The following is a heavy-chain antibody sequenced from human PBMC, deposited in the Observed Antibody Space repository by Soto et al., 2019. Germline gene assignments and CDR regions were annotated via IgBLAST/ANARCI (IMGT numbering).Heavy chain of an antibody. CDR1: GGTFSSYT. CDR2: IIPILGIA. CDR3: ARDPWLEKNGYGMDV. J-gene: IGHJ6*02. D-gene: IGHD2-8*01. Sequence: QVQLVQSGAEVKKPGSSVKVSCKASGGTFSSYTISWVRQAPGQGLEWMGRIIPILGIANYAQKFQGRVTITADKSTSTAYMELSSLRSEDTAVYYCARDPWLEKNGYGMDVWGQGTTVTVSS. V-gene: IGHV1-69*08.